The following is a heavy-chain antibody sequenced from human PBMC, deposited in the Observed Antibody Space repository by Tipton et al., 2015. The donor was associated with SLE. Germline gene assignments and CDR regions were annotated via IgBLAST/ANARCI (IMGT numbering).Heavy chain of an antibody. CDR2: MYNDFGGGHA. J-gene: IGHJ6*03. Sequence: GSLRLSCAASGFTFSGSSMHWVRQASGKGLEWVAVMYNDFGGGHAKYADSVKGRFTISRDNAKNSLYLQMNSLGPEDTAFYYCAKDGKGNYYFYYMDVWGKGTTVTVSS. CDR1: GFTFSGSS. D-gene: IGHD3-3*01. CDR3: AKDGKGNYYFYYMDV. V-gene: IGHV3-NL1*01.